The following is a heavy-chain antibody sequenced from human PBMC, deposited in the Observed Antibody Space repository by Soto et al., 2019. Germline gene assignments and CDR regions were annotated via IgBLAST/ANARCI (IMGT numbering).Heavy chain of an antibody. CDR3: AIDDCSSTSCYGYCSGATCYSGY. CDR1: GFTFSSYA. J-gene: IGHJ4*02. Sequence: EVQLLESGGGLVQPGGSLRLSCAASGFTFSSYAMSWVRQALGKGLEWVSAISGSGDRTYYADSMKGRFTISRDNFKNTLYLQMNSLRAEDTAVYYCAIDDCSSTSCYGYCSGATCYSGYWGQGTLVTVSS. V-gene: IGHV3-23*01. D-gene: IGHD2-2*01. CDR2: ISGSGDRT.